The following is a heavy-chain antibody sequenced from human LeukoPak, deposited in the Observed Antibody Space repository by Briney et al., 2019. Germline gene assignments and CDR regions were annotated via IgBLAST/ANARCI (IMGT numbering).Heavy chain of an antibody. J-gene: IGHJ6*02. Sequence: GGCLRLSCATSVSTVSSNYMSWVRQAPGQGLEWVSVINSGGSTYYADSVKGRFTISRDNSKNSLNLQMNSLRAEETAVYYSARGQQLPPDYYYYYDGMDVWGQGTTVTVSS. CDR1: VSTVSSNY. D-gene: IGHD6-13*01. CDR3: ARGQQLPPDYYYYYDGMDV. V-gene: IGHV3-66*01. CDR2: INSGGST.